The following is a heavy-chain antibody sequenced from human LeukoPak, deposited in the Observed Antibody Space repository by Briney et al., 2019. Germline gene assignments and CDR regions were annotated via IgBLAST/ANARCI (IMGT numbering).Heavy chain of an antibody. J-gene: IGHJ4*02. CDR2: IKSDGST. Sequence: GGSLRLSCAASGFTFSTYWMHWVRQAPGRGLVWVSRIKSDGSTNYADSVKGRFTISRDNSKNTLDLQMNSLRPEDTAVYSCAKDLSPMVGTKTFDYWGQGTLVTVSS. CDR1: GFTFSTYW. D-gene: IGHD4/OR15-4a*01. V-gene: IGHV3-74*01. CDR3: AKDLSPMVGTKTFDY.